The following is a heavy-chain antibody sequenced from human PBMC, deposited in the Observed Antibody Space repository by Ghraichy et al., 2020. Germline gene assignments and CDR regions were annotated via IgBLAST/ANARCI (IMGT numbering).Heavy chain of an antibody. CDR2: IYYSGST. CDR1: GGSISSSSYY. V-gene: IGHV4-39*01. CDR3: ASLYYYDSSGYYKYYFGA. Sequence: SETLSLTCTVSGGSISSSSYYWGWIRQPPGKGLEWIGSIYYSGSTYYNPSLKGRVTISVDTSKNQFSLKLSSVTAADTAVYYCASLYYYDSSGYYKYYFGAWGQGTLVTVSS. D-gene: IGHD3-22*01. J-gene: IGHJ4*02.